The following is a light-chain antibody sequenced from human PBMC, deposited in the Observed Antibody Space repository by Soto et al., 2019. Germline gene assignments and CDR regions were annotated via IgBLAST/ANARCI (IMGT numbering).Light chain of an antibody. CDR3: QQHGSSSWT. V-gene: IGKV3-20*01. J-gene: IGKJ1*01. CDR1: QSVSSSY. CDR2: GAS. Sequence: EIVLTQSPGTLSLSPGERATLSCRASQSVSSSYLAWYQQKPGQAPRLLIYGASSRATGIPDKFSGSGSGTDFTLTIRRLEPEDFAVYYCQQHGSSSWTFGQGTKVESK.